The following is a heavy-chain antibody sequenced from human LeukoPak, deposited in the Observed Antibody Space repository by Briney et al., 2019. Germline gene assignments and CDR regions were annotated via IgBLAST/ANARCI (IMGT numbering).Heavy chain of an antibody. V-gene: IGHV3-21*01. CDR2: ISSSSSYI. D-gene: IGHD5-18*01. CDR3: ARDGRPDPVGYSYGYYYYYYVDV. J-gene: IGHJ6*03. Sequence: GGSLRLSCAASGFTFSRYWMHWVRQAPGKGLEWVSSISSSSSYIYYAGSVKGRFTISRDNAKNSLYLQMNSLRAEDTVVYYCARDGRPDPVGYSYGYYYYYYVDVWAKGPRSPSP. CDR1: GFTFSRYW.